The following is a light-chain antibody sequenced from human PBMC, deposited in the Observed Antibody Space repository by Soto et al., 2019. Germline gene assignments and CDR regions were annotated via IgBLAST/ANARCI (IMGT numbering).Light chain of an antibody. CDR2: TIS. CDR1: QGISSY. Sequence: DIQLTQSTSFTSASVRDRVTITCRASQGISSYVAWYQQKPGNAPRLLIYTISTLQSGVPSRFSGSGSGTDFTLTISSLQPEDFATYYCQQIYITPISFGQGTRLENK. CDR3: QQIYITPIS. J-gene: IGKJ5*01. V-gene: IGKV1-39*01.